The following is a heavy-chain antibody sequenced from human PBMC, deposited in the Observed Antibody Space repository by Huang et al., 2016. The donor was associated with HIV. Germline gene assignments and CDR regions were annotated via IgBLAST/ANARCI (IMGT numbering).Heavy chain of an antibody. CDR1: GGSVSSGSYY. Sequence: QVQLQESGPGLVKPSETLSLTCTVSGGSVSSGSYYWRWIRQPPGKGLEWLGYIYYSGSTNYNPFLKSRVTISVDTSKNQFSLKLSSVTAADTAVYYCARVDLLLGKYGDYEENAFDIWGQGTMVTVSS. CDR3: ARVDLLLGKYGDYEENAFDI. D-gene: IGHD4-17*01. CDR2: IYYSGST. V-gene: IGHV4-61*01. J-gene: IGHJ3*02.